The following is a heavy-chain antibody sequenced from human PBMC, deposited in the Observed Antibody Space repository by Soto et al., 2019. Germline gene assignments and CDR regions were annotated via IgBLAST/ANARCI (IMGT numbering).Heavy chain of an antibody. CDR1: GYSFTSYW. V-gene: IGHV5-51*01. J-gene: IGHJ6*02. CDR2: IYPGDSDT. CDR3: ARPREAGKNYYGVDV. D-gene: IGHD6-19*01. Sequence: GASLKISCKVSGYSFTSYWIGCVRQMPGKGLEWMGIIYPGDSDTRYSPSFQGQVTISADKSISTAYLQWSSLKASDTAMYYCARPREAGKNYYGVDVWGQGTTVTVSS.